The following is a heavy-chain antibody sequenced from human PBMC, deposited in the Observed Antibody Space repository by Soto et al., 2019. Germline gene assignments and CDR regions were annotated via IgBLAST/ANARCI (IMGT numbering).Heavy chain of an antibody. J-gene: IGHJ6*02. D-gene: IGHD4-17*01. CDR1: GYSFTTYW. CDR3: ARHPLDGAAYAMDV. CDR2: IYPGDSDT. V-gene: IGHV5-51*01. Sequence: RGESLKISCKGSGYSFTTYWIGWVRQMPGKGLEWMGIIYPGDSDTRYSPSFQGQVTISADKSITTAYLHWSSLKASDSAMYYCARHPLDGAAYAMDVWGQGTTVTVSS.